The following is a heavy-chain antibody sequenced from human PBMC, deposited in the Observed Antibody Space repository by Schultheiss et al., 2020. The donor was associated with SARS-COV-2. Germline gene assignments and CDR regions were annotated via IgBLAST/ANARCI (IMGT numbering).Heavy chain of an antibody. V-gene: IGHV3-23*01. CDR1: GFTFSSYA. CDR2: ISGSGGST. D-gene: IGHD3-3*01. CDR3: AKERSEVTHWVFGVVTKGDAFDI. Sequence: GGSLRLSCAASGFTFSSYAMSWVRQAPGKGLEWVSAISGSGGSTYYADSVKGRFTISRDNSKNTLYLQMNSLRAEDTAVYYCAKERSEVTHWVFGVVTKGDAFDIWGQGTMVTVSS. J-gene: IGHJ3*02.